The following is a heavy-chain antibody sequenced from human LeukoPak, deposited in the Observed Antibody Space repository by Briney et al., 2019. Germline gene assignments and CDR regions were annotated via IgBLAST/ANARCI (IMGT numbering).Heavy chain of an antibody. CDR3: SGGLSSSSVSFYY. CDR2: IYYSGST. V-gene: IGHV4-39*01. D-gene: IGHD6-13*01. Sequence: PSETLSLTCTVSGGSISSSSYYWGWIRQPPGKGLEWIGSIYYSGSTYYNPSLKCRVTISVDTSKNQFSLKLSSVTAADTAVYYCSGGLSSSSVSFYYWGQGTLVTVSS. CDR1: GGSISSSSYY. J-gene: IGHJ4*02.